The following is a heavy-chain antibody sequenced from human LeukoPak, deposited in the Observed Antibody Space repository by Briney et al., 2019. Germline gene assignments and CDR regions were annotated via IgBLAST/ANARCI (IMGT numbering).Heavy chain of an antibody. CDR1: GGSISSYY. D-gene: IGHD3-9*01. V-gene: IGHV4-59*01. Sequence: SETLSLTWTVSGGSISSYYWSWIRQPPGKGLEWIGYIYYSGSTNYNPSLKSRVTISVDTSKNQFSLKLSSVTAADTAVYYCARPILTGYRNDAFDIWGQGTMVTVSS. CDR3: ARPILTGYRNDAFDI. CDR2: IYYSGST. J-gene: IGHJ3*02.